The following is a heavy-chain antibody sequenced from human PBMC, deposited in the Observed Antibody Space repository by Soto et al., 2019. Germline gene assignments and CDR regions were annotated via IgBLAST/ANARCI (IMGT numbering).Heavy chain of an antibody. V-gene: IGHV3-11*01. Sequence: GGSLRLSCAASGFTFSDYYMSWIRQAPGKGLEWVSYISSSGSTIYYADSVKGRFTISRDNAKNSLYLQMNSLRAEDTAVYYCARGYKRDIVVVPATFDYWGQGTLVTVSS. J-gene: IGHJ4*02. CDR1: GFTFSDYY. CDR3: ARGYKRDIVVVPATFDY. D-gene: IGHD2-2*01. CDR2: ISSSGSTI.